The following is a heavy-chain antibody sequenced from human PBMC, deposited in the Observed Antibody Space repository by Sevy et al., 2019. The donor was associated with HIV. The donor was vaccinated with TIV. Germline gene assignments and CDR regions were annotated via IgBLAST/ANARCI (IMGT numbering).Heavy chain of an antibody. CDR2: IYYGGST. CDR3: ASGSGSYYDAFHI. V-gene: IGHV4-59*01. Sequence: SETLSLTCSVSGGSISGNFWTWIRQPPGKGLEWIGYIYYGGSTNSNPSLKSRVSISLDTSKNQFSLRLNSVTAADTAVYYCASGSGSYYDAFHIWGQGTMVTVSS. D-gene: IGHD1-26*01. J-gene: IGHJ3*02. CDR1: GGSISGNF.